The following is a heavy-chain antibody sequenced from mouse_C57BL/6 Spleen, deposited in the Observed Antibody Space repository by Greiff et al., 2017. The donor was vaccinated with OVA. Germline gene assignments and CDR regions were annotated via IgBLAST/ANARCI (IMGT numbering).Heavy chain of an antibody. CDR3: ARQEGYSNWFAY. D-gene: IGHD2-5*01. CDR2: ISGGGGNT. CDR1: GFTFSSYT. J-gene: IGHJ3*01. Sequence: EVQGVESGGGLVKPGGSLKLSCAASGFTFSSYTMSWVRQTPEKRLEWVATISGGGGNTYYPDSVKGRFTISRDNAKNTLYLQMSSLRSEDTALYYCARQEGYSNWFAYWGQGTLVTVSA. V-gene: IGHV5-9*01.